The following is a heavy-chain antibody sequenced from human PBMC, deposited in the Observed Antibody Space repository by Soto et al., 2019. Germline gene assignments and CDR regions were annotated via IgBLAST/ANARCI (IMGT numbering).Heavy chain of an antibody. Sequence: QVQLVESGGCVVQPGRSLRLSCAASGFTFSSYGMHWVRQAPGKGLEWVAVIWYDGSNTYYADSVKGRFTISRDNSKNTLYLKMNSPGAEDTAVYYCARDHTPPRSPFDYWGQGTLVTVSS. CDR2: IWYDGSNT. CDR3: ARDHTPPRSPFDY. CDR1: GFTFSSYG. D-gene: IGHD2-15*01. J-gene: IGHJ4*02. V-gene: IGHV3-33*01.